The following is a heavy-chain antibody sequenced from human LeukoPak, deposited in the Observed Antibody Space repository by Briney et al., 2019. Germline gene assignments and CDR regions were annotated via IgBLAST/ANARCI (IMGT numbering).Heavy chain of an antibody. CDR3: ARDRRHCTSTSCYLDAFDI. D-gene: IGHD2-2*01. CDR1: GITLSNYG. CDR2: ISGSSSSI. V-gene: IGHV3-48*04. Sequence: GGSLRLSCAVSGITLSNYGMSWVRQAPGRGLEWISYISGSSSSIYYADSVKGRFSISRDNAKNSLYLQMSSLRAEDTAVYYCARDRRHCTSTSCYLDAFDIWGQGTMVTVSS. J-gene: IGHJ3*02.